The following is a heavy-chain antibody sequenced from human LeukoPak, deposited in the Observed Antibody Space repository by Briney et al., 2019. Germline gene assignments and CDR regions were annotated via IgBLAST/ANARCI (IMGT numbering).Heavy chain of an antibody. CDR1: GFTVSSNY. Sequence: GGSLRLSCAASGFTVSSNYMSWVRQAPGKGLKWVSVIYSGGSTYYADSVKGRFTISRDNSKNTLYLQMNSLRAEDTAVYYCARDQLYYFDYWGQGTLVTVSS. CDR3: ARDQLYYFDY. J-gene: IGHJ4*02. D-gene: IGHD2-2*01. V-gene: IGHV3-53*01. CDR2: IYSGGST.